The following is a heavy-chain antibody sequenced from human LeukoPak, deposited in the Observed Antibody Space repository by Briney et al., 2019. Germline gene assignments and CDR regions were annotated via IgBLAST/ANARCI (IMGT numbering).Heavy chain of an antibody. CDR3: ARRKFLGWFDP. D-gene: IGHD7-27*01. Sequence: ASVKVSCKASGYIFTTYDIGWVRRATGQGLEWMGWLNPNSGNAGYAQKFQGRVTTSRNTSISTAYMELSSLRSDDTAIYYCARRKFLGWFDPWGQGTLVTVSS. CDR2: LNPNSGNA. CDR1: GYIFTTYD. V-gene: IGHV1-8*03. J-gene: IGHJ5*02.